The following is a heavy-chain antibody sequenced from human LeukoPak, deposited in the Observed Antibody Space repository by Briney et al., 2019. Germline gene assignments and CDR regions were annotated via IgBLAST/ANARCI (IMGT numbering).Heavy chain of an antibody. J-gene: IGHJ3*02. Sequence: GGSLRLSCAASEFTFTSYELNWVRQAPGKGREWVSYTSSSGNTTSYADSVKGRFTISRDNAKNSLYLQVISLRAEDTAVYYCARGPSIAARYDAFDIWGQGTMVTVSS. V-gene: IGHV3-48*03. D-gene: IGHD6-6*01. CDR3: ARGPSIAARYDAFDI. CDR2: TSSSGNTT. CDR1: EFTFTSYE.